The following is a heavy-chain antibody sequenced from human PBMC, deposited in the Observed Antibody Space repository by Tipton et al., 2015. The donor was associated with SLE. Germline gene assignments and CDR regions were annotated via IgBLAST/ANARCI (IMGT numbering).Heavy chain of an antibody. J-gene: IGHJ6*02. CDR2: IYHSGST. CDR1: GYSISSGYY. V-gene: IGHV4-38-2*02. Sequence: TLSLTCAVSGYSISSGYYWGWIRQPPGKGLEWIGSIYHSGSTYYNPSLKSRVAISVDTSKNQFSLNLSSVTAADTAVYYCARDTTTNGMDVWGQGTTVTVSS. CDR3: ARDTTTNGMDV. D-gene: IGHD1-26*01.